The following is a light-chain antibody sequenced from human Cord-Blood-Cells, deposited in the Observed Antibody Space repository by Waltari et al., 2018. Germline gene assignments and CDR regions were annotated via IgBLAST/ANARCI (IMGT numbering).Light chain of an antibody. Sequence: QSALTQPASVSGSPGQSITISCPGTSSDVGGYNHVSWYQQHPGKAPKLMIYEVSNRPSGVSNRFSGSKSGNTASLTISGLQAEDEADYYCSSYTSSSTLDVFGTGTKVTVL. CDR2: EVS. J-gene: IGLJ1*01. V-gene: IGLV2-14*01. CDR3: SSYTSSSTLDV. CDR1: SSDVGGYNH.